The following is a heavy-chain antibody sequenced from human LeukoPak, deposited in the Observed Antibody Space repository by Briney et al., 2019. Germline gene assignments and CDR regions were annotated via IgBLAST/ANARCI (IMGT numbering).Heavy chain of an antibody. CDR1: GFTFSDYY. CDR3: AREGPYDYVWGSYRSFDY. CDR2: ISSSGSTI. V-gene: IGHV3-11*01. D-gene: IGHD3-16*02. J-gene: IGHJ4*02. Sequence: PGGSLRLSCAASGFTFSDYYMSWIRQAPGKGLEWVSYISSSGSTIYYADSVKGRFTISRDNAKNSPYLQMNSLRAEDTAVYYCAREGPYDYVWGSYRSFDYWGQGTLVTVSS.